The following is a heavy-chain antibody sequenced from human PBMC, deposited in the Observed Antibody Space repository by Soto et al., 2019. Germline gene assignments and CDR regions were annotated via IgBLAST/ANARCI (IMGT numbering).Heavy chain of an antibody. J-gene: IGHJ3*02. D-gene: IGHD2-2*01. CDR2: ISAYNGNT. Sequence: QVQLVQSGAEVKKPGASVKVSCKASGYTFTSYGISWVRQAPGQGLEWMGWISAYNGNTNYAQKLQGRVTMTTDTSTSTAYMELRSLRSDDPAVYYCARHYCSSTSCFVRRAFDIWGQGTMVTVSS. CDR3: ARHYCSSTSCFVRRAFDI. V-gene: IGHV1-18*01. CDR1: GYTFTSYG.